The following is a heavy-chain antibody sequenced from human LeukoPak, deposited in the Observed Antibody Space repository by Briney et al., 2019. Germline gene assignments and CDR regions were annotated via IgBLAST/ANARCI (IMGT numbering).Heavy chain of an antibody. D-gene: IGHD3-10*01. V-gene: IGHV3-23*01. J-gene: IGHJ6*02. Sequence: PGGSLRLSCAASGFTFSSYAMSWVRQAPGKGLEWVSAISGSGGSTYYADSVKGRFTISRDNSKNTLYLQMNSLRAEDTAVYYCARSMVRGAMHYYGMDVWGQGTTVTVSS. CDR1: GFTFSSYA. CDR2: ISGSGGST. CDR3: ARSMVRGAMHYYGMDV.